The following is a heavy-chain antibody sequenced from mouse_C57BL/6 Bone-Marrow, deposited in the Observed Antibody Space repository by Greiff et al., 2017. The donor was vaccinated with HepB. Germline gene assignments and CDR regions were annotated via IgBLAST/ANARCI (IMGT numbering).Heavy chain of an antibody. J-gene: IGHJ3*01. CDR3: ASSFPEWFAY. CDR1: GFTFSDYY. CDR2: INYDGSST. Sequence: EVKVVESEGGLVQPGSSMKLSCTASGFTFSDYYMAWVRQVPEKGLEWVANINYDGSSTYYLDSLKSRFIISRDNAKNILYLQMSSLKSEDTATYYCASSFPEWFAYWGQGTLVTVSA. V-gene: IGHV5-16*01.